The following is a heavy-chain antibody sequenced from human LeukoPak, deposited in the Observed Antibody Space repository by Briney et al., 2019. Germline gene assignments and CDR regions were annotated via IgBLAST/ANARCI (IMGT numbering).Heavy chain of an antibody. J-gene: IGHJ5*02. Sequence: GGSLRLSCAASGFTFRDYTMNWVRQSPGKGLQWVSYVSFGSSYISYADSLKGRFTISRDDAKSSVYLEMTSLRAEDTAVYYCARASTEYAITDGFDTWGPGTLVIVSS. CDR1: GFTFRDYT. CDR3: ARASTEYAITDGFDT. D-gene: IGHD4-17*01. V-gene: IGHV3-21*01. CDR2: VSFGSSYI.